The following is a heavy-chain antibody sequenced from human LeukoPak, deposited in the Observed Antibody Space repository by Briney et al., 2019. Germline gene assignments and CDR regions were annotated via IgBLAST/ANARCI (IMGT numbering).Heavy chain of an antibody. D-gene: IGHD6-19*01. CDR2: ISAYNGNT. Sequence: GASVKVSCKASGYTFTSYGISWVRQAPGQGLEWMGWISAYNGNTNYAQKLQGRVTMTTDTSTSTAYMELRSLRSDDTAVYYCARDGGSGTGLPGTDYIYYGMDVWGQGTTVTVSS. CDR3: ARDGGSGTGLPGTDYIYYGMDV. CDR1: GYTFTSYG. J-gene: IGHJ6*02. V-gene: IGHV1-18*01.